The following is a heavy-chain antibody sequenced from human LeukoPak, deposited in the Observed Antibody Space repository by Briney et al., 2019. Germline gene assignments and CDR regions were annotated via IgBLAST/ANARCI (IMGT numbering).Heavy chain of an antibody. CDR2: INPDGSGT. CDR3: ARSQTGGTFDY. J-gene: IGHJ4*02. V-gene: IGHV3-74*01. CDR1: GFTFSSSW. Sequence: GGSLRLSCAASGFTFSSSWIHLVRQAPGKGLVWVSRINPDGSGTDYADSVKGRFTISRDNARNTLYLQMNSLRAEDTAVYYCARSQTGGTFDYWGQGALVTVSP. D-gene: IGHD1-26*01.